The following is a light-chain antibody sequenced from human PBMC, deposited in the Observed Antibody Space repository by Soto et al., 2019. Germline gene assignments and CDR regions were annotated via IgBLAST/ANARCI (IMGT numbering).Light chain of an antibody. J-gene: IGKJ4*01. CDR1: QSMSNY. Sequence: DIQMNHSPSSLSASVVDRVTITCRASQSMSNYLNWYQQKPGKAPKPLIYAASSLQSGVTSRFSGSGSGTDFTLTISILQPEEFESYYCQQSYKTPLTFGGGPKVEI. CDR2: AAS. V-gene: IGKV1-39*01. CDR3: QQSYKTPLT.